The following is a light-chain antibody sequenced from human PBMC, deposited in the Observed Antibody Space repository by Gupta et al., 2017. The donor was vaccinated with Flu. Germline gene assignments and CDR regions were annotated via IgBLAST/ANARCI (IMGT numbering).Light chain of an antibody. V-gene: IGLV3-25*02. CDR3: HSAVNNGAHVV. CDR1: VLSRFY. Sequence: SSALPQPPSVSVSPGQTARIPCSGSVLSRFYAHFYQQRPAQAPILVMYKNTERPSGIPERFSGSSSGTTVTLTISGVRAEDEADYYCHSAVNNGAHVVFGAGTRLTVL. J-gene: IGLJ2*01. CDR2: KNT.